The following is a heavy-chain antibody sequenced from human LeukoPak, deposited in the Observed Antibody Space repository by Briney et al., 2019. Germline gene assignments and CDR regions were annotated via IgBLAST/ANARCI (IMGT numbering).Heavy chain of an antibody. Sequence: ASVKVSCKASGYTFTGYYMHWVRQAPGQGLEWMGWINPNSGGTNYAQKFQGRVTMTRDTSISTAYMELSRLRSDDTAVYYCARAPYYYGSGSYYRDWGQGILVTVSS. V-gene: IGHV1-2*02. J-gene: IGHJ4*02. CDR3: ARAPYYYGSGSYYRD. D-gene: IGHD3-10*01. CDR2: INPNSGGT. CDR1: GYTFTGYY.